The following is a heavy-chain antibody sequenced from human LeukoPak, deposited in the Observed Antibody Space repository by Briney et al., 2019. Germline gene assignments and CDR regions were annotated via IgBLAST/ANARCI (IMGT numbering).Heavy chain of an antibody. V-gene: IGHV4-59*01. CDR3: ARDGALGYCSSTSCHGGMDV. CDR2: IYYSGST. D-gene: IGHD2-2*01. Sequence: SETLSLTCTVSGGSISSYYWSWIRQPPGKGLEWIGYIYYSGSTNYNPSLKSRVTISVDTSKNQFSLKLSSVTAADTAVYYCARDGALGYCSSTSCHGGMDVWGKGTTVTVSS. J-gene: IGHJ6*04. CDR1: GGSISSYY.